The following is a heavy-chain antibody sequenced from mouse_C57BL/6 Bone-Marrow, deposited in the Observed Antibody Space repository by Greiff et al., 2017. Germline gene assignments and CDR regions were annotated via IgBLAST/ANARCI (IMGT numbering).Heavy chain of an antibody. Sequence: QVQLQQPGAELVKPGASVKMSCTASGYTFTSYWITWVKQRPGQGLEWIGDIYPGSGSTNYNEKFQSKATLTVDTSSSTAYMQLSSLPSEDSAVYYCAREDGLLPGDYWGQGTTLTVSS. V-gene: IGHV1-55*01. CDR1: GYTFTSYW. CDR3: AREDGLLPGDY. D-gene: IGHD1-1*01. CDR2: IYPGSGST. J-gene: IGHJ2*01.